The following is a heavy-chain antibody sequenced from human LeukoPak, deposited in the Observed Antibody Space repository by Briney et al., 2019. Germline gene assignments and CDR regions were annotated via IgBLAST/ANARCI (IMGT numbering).Heavy chain of an antibody. V-gene: IGHV3-11*04. Sequence: LSLTCAVYGGSFSGYYWSWIRQPPGKGLEWVSYISSGGSTIYYADSVKGRFTISRDNTKNSLYLQMNSLRAEDTAVYYCARDRYYGSGSYFYYYYYMDVWGKGTTVTISS. CDR3: ARDRYYGSGSYFYYYYYMDV. J-gene: IGHJ6*03. CDR1: GGSFSGYY. D-gene: IGHD3-10*01. CDR2: ISSGGSTI.